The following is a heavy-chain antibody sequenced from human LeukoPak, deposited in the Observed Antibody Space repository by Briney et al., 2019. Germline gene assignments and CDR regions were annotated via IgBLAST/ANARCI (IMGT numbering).Heavy chain of an antibody. D-gene: IGHD6-19*01. CDR3: ARVYSSGWYADWYFDL. V-gene: IGHV4-59*01. CDR2: IYYSGST. Sequence: SETLSLTCTVSGGSISSYYWSWIRQPPGKGLEWIGYIYYSGSTNYNPSLKSRVTISVDTSKNQFSLKLSSVTAADTAVHYCARVYSSGWYADWYFDLWGRGTLVTVSS. J-gene: IGHJ2*01. CDR1: GGSISSYY.